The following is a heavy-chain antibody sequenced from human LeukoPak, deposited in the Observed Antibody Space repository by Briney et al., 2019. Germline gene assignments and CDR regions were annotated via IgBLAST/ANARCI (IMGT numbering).Heavy chain of an antibody. CDR2: INNDGSAT. D-gene: IGHD5-12*01. CDR1: GFTFRSSW. J-gene: IGHJ4*02. CDR3: ARDVGYSAYD. Sequence: GGSLRLSCAASGFTFRSSWMHWVRHGPGKALVWVSRINNDGSATTYADSVKGRFTISRDTAENTVFPQMNSLRAEDTAVYYCARDVGYSAYDWGQGTLVTVSS. V-gene: IGHV3-74*01.